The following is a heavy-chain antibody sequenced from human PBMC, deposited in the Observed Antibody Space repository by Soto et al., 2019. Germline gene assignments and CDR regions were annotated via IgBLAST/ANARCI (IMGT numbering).Heavy chain of an antibody. Sequence: GGSLRLSCAASGFTFTSYWMSWVRQAPGMGLEWVANIQQDGSDKYSVDSVKGRFTISRDNAKSSLYLQMNSLRAEDTAVYYCARVRAVPAAANNFDYWGQGTLVTVSS. CDR2: IQQDGSDK. CDR3: ARVRAVPAAANNFDY. J-gene: IGHJ4*02. CDR1: GFTFTSYW. V-gene: IGHV3-7*01. D-gene: IGHD2-2*01.